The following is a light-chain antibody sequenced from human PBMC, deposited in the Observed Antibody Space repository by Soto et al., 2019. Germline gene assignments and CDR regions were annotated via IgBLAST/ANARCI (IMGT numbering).Light chain of an antibody. J-gene: IGLJ1*01. V-gene: IGLV2-14*01. CDR1: SSDVGTCNY. CDR3: SSYTGSSISYV. CDR2: EVS. Sequence: QSALTQPASVSGSPGQSITISCTGTSSDVGTCNYVSWYQQHPGKAPKLMIYEVSNRPSGVSNRFSGSKSGNTASLTISGLQAEDEAYYYCSSYTGSSISYVFGSGTKVTVL.